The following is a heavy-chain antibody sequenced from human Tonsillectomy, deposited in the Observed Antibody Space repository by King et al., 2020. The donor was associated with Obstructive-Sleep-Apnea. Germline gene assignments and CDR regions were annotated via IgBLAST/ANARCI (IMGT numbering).Heavy chain of an antibody. CDR3: ARAGDTSMATSYYYGMDV. Sequence: QLVQSGAEVKKPGSSVKVACKASGGTFSSYAINWVRQAPGQGLEWMGGIIPIFGTANYAQKFQGRVTITAAESTSTVYMDMSSLRSKDTAVDYCARAGDTSMATSYYYGMDVWGQGTTVTVSS. D-gene: IGHD5-18*01. J-gene: IGHJ6*02. V-gene: IGHV1-69*01. CDR2: IIPIFGTA. CDR1: GGTFSSYA.